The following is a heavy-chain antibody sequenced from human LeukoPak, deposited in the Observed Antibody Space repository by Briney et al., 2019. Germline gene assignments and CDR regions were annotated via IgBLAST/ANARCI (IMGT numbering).Heavy chain of an antibody. Sequence: ASVKVSCKASGYTFTSYGISWVRQAPGQGLEWMGWISAYNGNTNYAQKLQGRVTMTTDTSTSTAYMELRSLRSDDTAVYYCARDPSAYYYDSGGYYLHAFDIWGQGTMVTVSS. CDR2: ISAYNGNT. D-gene: IGHD3-22*01. CDR3: ARDPSAYYYDSGGYYLHAFDI. V-gene: IGHV1-18*01. J-gene: IGHJ3*02. CDR1: GYTFTSYG.